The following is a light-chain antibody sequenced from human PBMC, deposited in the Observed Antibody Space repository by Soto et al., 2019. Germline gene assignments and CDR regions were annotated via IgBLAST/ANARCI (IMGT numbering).Light chain of an antibody. J-gene: IGKJ2*01. CDR3: MQSTHWPFT. V-gene: IGKV2D-30*01. CDR2: KVA. CDR1: QSLVYIDGNTY. Sequence: DVVMTQSPLSLPVTLGQPASISCRSSQSLVYIDGNTYLSWFQQRPVQTPRRLIYKVAKWEAGGPDRCSGSGGGADYTLNISRGEDEDAGVYYCMQSTHWPFTFGQGTKLEIK.